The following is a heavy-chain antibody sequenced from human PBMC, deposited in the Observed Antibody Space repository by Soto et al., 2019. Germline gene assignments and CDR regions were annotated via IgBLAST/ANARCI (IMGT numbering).Heavy chain of an antibody. Sequence: QVQLAASGGGVVQPGRSLRLSCAASGFTFSSYGMHWVRQAPGKALEWVAIISYDGSNQYYADSVKGRFTISRDNSQNTLSLQMNSLGPEDTAVYYCAKALVEISPESSDHWGQGVLVTVSS. CDR1: GFTFSSYG. J-gene: IGHJ4*02. D-gene: IGHD2-8*02. CDR2: ISYDGSNQ. CDR3: AKALVEISPESSDH. V-gene: IGHV3-30*18.